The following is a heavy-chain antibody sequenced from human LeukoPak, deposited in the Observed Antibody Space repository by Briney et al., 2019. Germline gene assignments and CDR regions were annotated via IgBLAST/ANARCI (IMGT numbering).Heavy chain of an antibody. V-gene: IGHV3-64*01. D-gene: IGHD3-3*01. CDR3: ARRAYYDFWSGSPYYRLDV. CDR2: ISSNGGST. CDR1: GFTFSSYA. Sequence: GGSLRLSCAASGFTFSSYAMHWVRQAPGKGLEYVSAISSNGGSTYYANSVKGRFTISRDNSKNTLYLEMGGLRPEDMAVYYCARRAYYDFWSGSPYYRLDVWGRGTTVTVSS. J-gene: IGHJ6*04.